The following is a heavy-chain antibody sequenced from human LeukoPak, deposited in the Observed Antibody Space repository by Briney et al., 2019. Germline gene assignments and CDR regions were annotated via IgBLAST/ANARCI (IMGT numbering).Heavy chain of an antibody. V-gene: IGHV3-23*01. CDR2: ISGSGGST. Sequence: GGSLRLSCAASGFTFSSYAMSWVRQAPGKGLEWVSAISGSGGSTYYADSVKGRFTISRDNSKNTLYLQMNSLRAEDTAVYYCAKTQGYCSSTSCYVDGMDVWGQGTTVTVSS. CDR3: AKTQGYCSSTSCYVDGMDV. CDR1: GFTFSSYA. J-gene: IGHJ6*02. D-gene: IGHD2-2*01.